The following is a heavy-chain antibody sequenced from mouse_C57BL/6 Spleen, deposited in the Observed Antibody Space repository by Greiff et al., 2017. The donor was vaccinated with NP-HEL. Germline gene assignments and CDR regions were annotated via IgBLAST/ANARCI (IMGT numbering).Heavy chain of an antibody. CDR2: IDPETGGT. J-gene: IGHJ3*01. CDR3: THCKDYGNPWFAY. V-gene: IGHV1-15*01. Sequence: QVQLQQSGAELVRPGASVTLSCKASGYTFTDYEMHWVKQTPVHGLEWIGAIDPETGGTAYNQKFKGKAILTADKSSSTDYMELRSLTSEDSAVYYWTHCKDYGNPWFAYWGQGTLVTVSA. D-gene: IGHD2-1*01. CDR1: GYTFTDYE.